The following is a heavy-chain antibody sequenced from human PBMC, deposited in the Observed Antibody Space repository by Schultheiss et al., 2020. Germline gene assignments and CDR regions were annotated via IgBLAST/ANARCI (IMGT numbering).Heavy chain of an antibody. CDR3: ARGLWSGYDY. CDR2: IYTSGST. V-gene: IGHV4-4*07. D-gene: IGHD3-3*01. J-gene: IGHJ4*02. Sequence: SETLSLTCTVSGGSISSHYWSWIRQPAGKGLEWIGRIYTSGSTSYNPSLKSRVAMSIDTSKNQFSLKLTSVTAADTAVYYCARGLWSGYDYWGQGTLVTVSS. CDR1: GGSISSHY.